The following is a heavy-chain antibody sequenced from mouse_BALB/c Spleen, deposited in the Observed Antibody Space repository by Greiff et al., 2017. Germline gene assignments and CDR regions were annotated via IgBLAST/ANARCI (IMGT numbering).Heavy chain of an antibody. Sequence: VQLQQPGAELVKPGASVKLSCTASGFNIKDTYMHWVKQRPEQGLEWIGRIDPANGNTKYDPKFQGKATITADTSSNTAYLQLSSLTSEDTAVYYCARPHYYGSSPYYAMDYWGQGTSVTVSS. V-gene: IGHV14-3*02. J-gene: IGHJ4*01. CDR3: ARPHYYGSSPYYAMDY. CDR2: IDPANGNT. D-gene: IGHD1-1*01. CDR1: GFNIKDTY.